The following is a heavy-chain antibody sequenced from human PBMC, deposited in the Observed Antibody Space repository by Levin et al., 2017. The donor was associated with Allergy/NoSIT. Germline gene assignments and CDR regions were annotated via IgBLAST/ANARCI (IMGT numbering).Heavy chain of an antibody. V-gene: IGHV2-26*01. CDR2: IFSNDEK. Sequence: SGPTLVKPTETLTLTCTVSGFSLSNARMGVSWIRQPPGKALEWLAHIFSNDEKSYSTSLKSRLTISKDTSKSQVVLTMTNMDPVDTATYYCARNGGTSDYLFADYYYYGMDVWGQGTTVTVSS. D-gene: IGHD3-16*01. CDR1: GFSLSNARMG. CDR3: ARNGGTSDYLFADYYYYGMDV. J-gene: IGHJ6*02.